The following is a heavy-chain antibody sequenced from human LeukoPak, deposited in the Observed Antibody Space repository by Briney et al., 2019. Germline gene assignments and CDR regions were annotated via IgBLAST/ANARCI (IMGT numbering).Heavy chain of an antibody. CDR2: VQQEGSER. J-gene: IGHJ4*02. Sequence: GGSLRLSCAASGFIFNNYCMSWVRQAPGKGLEWVANVQQEGSERYYVDSVKGRFTISRDNAKNSVYLQMNSLRAEDTAMYYCARTSYGHEDYWGQGTLVTVSS. CDR3: ARTSYGHEDY. CDR1: GFIFNNYC. D-gene: IGHD5-18*01. V-gene: IGHV3-7*01.